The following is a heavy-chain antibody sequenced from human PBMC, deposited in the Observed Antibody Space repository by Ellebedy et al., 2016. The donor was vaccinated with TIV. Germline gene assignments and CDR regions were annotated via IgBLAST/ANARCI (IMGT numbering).Heavy chain of an antibody. V-gene: IGHV1-3*04. CDR2: INTGNGNT. Sequence: ASVQVSCXASGHTFTTYGIHCVRHPPGQRLQWMGWINTGNGNTKYSQKLQGRVTITSDTSASTAYMELSSLVSEDTGVYYCATREWQDPMDVWGQGTTVTVSS. CDR1: GHTFTTYG. J-gene: IGHJ6*02. D-gene: IGHD3-3*01. CDR3: ATREWQDPMDV.